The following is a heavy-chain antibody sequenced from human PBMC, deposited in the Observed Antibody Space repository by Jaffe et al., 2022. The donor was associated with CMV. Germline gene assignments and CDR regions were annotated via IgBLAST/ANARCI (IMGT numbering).Heavy chain of an antibody. D-gene: IGHD3-3*01. CDR3: AKSPLRDFGVVTNYYYYMDV. CDR2: ISGSGGST. Sequence: EVQLVESGGGLVQPGGSLRLSCAASGFTFSSYAMSWVRQAPGKGLEWVSAISGSGGSTYYADSVKGRFTISRDNSKNTLYLQMNSLRAEDTAVYYCAKSPLRDFGVVTNYYYYMDVWGKGTTVTVSS. J-gene: IGHJ6*03. CDR1: GFTFSSYA. V-gene: IGHV3-23*04.